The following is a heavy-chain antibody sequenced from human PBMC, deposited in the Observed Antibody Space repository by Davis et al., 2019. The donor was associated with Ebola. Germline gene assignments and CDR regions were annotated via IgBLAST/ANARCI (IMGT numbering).Heavy chain of an antibody. D-gene: IGHD1-26*01. Sequence: ASVKVSCKTSGYSFTRHGISWVRQAPGHGLEWMGWISVSNDNAESDQKFQDRLTLTTDTSTSTAYMKLRSLRPDDTAVYYCARLPKDLFRLTIGWFGPWGQGTLVTVSS. CDR3: ARLPKDLFRLTIGWFGP. CDR2: ISVSNDNA. J-gene: IGHJ5*02. V-gene: IGHV1-18*01. CDR1: GYSFTRHG.